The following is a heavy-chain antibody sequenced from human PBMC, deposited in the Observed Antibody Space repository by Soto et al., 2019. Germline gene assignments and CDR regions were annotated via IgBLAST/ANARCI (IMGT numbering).Heavy chain of an antibody. CDR3: ARDGPWFGELLYYYGMDV. CDR2: IKQDGSEK. J-gene: IGHJ6*02. V-gene: IGHV3-7*05. Sequence: AGSLRLSCAASGFTFSSYGMSWVRQAPGKGLEWVANIKQDGSEKYYVDSVKGRFTISRDNAKNSLYLQMNSLRAEDTAVYYCARDGPWFGELLYYYGMDVWGQGTTVTVSS. D-gene: IGHD3-10*01. CDR1: GFTFSSYG.